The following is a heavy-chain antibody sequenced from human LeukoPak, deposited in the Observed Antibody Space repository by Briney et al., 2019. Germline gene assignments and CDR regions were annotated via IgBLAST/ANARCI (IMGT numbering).Heavy chain of an antibody. D-gene: IGHD4-17*01. Sequence: PGGSLRLSCAASGFTVSSNYMSWVRQAPGKGLEWVSVIYSDGNTYYADSVKGRFTISRDNAKNSLYLQMNSLRAEDTAVYYCAIRVTTQYYWGQGTLVTVSS. CDR2: IYSDGNT. CDR1: GFTVSSNY. J-gene: IGHJ4*02. V-gene: IGHV3-66*01. CDR3: AIRVTTQYY.